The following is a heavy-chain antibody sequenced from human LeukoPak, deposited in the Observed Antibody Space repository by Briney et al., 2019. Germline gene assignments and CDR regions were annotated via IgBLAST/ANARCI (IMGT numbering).Heavy chain of an antibody. CDR3: ARRERDYSGSGSYNFDY. CDR2: IIPIFGTA. V-gene: IGHV1-69*13. Sequence: ASVKVSCKASGDTFSNSPISWVRQAPGQGLEWMGGIIPIFGTANYAQKFQGRVTITADESTSTAYMELSSLRSEDTAVYYCARRERDYSGSGSYNFDYWGQGTLVTVSS. D-gene: IGHD3-10*01. CDR1: GDTFSNSP. J-gene: IGHJ4*02.